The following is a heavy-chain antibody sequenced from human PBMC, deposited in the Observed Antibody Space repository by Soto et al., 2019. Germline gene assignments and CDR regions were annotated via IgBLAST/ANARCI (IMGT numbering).Heavy chain of an antibody. D-gene: IGHD3-22*01. J-gene: IGHJ3*01. CDR3: ARDQLYYNDISGRPLNAFDV. Sequence: GGSLRLSCAASGFTFSDYAMHWVRQAPGKGLEWVAVVSHDGRNTHYADSVKGRFTISRDNAKNSLYLQMNSLRAEDTAVYYCARDQLYYNDISGRPLNAFDVWGQGTMVTVSS. CDR1: GFTFSDYA. CDR2: VSHDGRNT. V-gene: IGHV3-30*03.